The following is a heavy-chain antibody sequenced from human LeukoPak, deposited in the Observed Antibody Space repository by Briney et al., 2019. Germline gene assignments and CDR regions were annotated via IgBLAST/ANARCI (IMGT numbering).Heavy chain of an antibody. CDR2: IYYSGST. J-gene: IGHJ4*02. CDR3: ARDRGGTWLVDY. CDR1: GGSISSSSYY. D-gene: IGHD3-22*01. V-gene: IGHV4-39*07. Sequence: PSETLSLTCTVSGGSISSSSYYWGWIRQPPGKGLEWIGSIYYSGSTYYNPSLKSRVTISVDTSKNQFSLKLSSVTAADTAVYYCARDRGGTWLVDYWGQGTLVTVSS.